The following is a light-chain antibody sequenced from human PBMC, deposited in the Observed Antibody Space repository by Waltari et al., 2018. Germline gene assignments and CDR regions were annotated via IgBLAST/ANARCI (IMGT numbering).Light chain of an antibody. J-gene: IGKJ2*01. CDR3: QQRSNWPYT. CDR2: DAS. Sequence: EIVLTKSPAPLSLSPGERATLSCRASQTVRSYLAWYQQKPGQAPRLPIFDASSRAPGIPAKFSGSGSGTDFTLTVSNLEPEDFAVYYCQQRSNWPYTFGQGTRVEIK. CDR1: QTVRSY. V-gene: IGKV3-11*01.